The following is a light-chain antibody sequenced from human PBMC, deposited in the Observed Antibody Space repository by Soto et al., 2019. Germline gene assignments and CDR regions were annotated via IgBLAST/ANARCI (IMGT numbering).Light chain of an antibody. CDR3: QQYNSYPT. CDR2: KPS. CDR1: QSISSW. Sequence: DLQMTQSPSTLSASVGDRVTITCRASQSISSWLAWYQQKSGKAPKPLIYKPSSLESGVPSRFSGSVAGTAFTLTISSLQPDDFATYYCQQYNSYPTFGPGTKVEVK. J-gene: IGKJ1*01. V-gene: IGKV1-5*03.